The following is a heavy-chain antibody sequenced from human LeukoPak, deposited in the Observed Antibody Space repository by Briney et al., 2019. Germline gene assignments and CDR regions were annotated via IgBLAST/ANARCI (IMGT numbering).Heavy chain of an antibody. CDR1: GFTFSDHW. V-gene: IGHV3-7*01. J-gene: IGHJ4*02. CDR3: VRSIDY. Sequence: GGSLRLSCEASGFTFSDHWMAWVRQVPGKGLEWVANINQDGSAAFYVDSMKGRVTISRDNAKKSLYLQMDSLTVEDTAVYYCVRSIDYWGQGTLVTVSS. CDR2: INQDGSAA.